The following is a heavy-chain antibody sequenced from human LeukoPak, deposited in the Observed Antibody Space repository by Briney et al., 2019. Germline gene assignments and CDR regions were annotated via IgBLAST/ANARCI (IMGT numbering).Heavy chain of an antibody. D-gene: IGHD3-10*01. Sequence: SQTLSLTCTFSGGSLSSGDYYWRGLRQPPGTGLEGIGYIYYSGSTYYNPSLNIRVTISVDTSKNQFSLKLSSVTAADTAVYYCALATAGYGSGFDYWGQGTLVTVSS. CDR3: ALATAGYGSGFDY. J-gene: IGHJ4*02. V-gene: IGHV4-30-4*01. CDR2: IYYSGST. CDR1: GGSLSSGDYY.